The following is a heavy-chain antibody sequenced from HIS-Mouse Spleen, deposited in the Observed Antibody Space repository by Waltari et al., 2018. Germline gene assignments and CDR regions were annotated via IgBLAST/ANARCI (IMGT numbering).Heavy chain of an antibody. CDR2: ISWNSGSI. J-gene: IGHJ4*02. V-gene: IGHV3-9*01. CDR3: AKDGRSLNY. Sequence: EVQLVESGGGLVQPGRSLSLSCAASGFPFEDHAMPWVRQAPGKGLEWVSGISWNSGSIGYADSVKGRFTISRDNAKNSLYLQMNSLRAEDTALYYCAKDGRSLNYWGQGTLVTVSS. CDR1: GFPFEDHA.